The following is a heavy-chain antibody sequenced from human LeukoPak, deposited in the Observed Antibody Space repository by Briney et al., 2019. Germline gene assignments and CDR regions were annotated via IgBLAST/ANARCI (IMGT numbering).Heavy chain of an antibody. CDR2: VWYDGRNQ. CDR1: GFIFNNHG. J-gene: IGHJ4*02. Sequence: GRSLRLSCAASGFIFNNHGMHWVRQAPGKGLEWVAAVWYDGRNQYNVDSVQGRFTISRDKSTNTLYLQMSSLRVEDTAVYYCATEPLDDYYRSGRGGYFDYWGQGTLVTVSP. CDR3: ATEPLDDYYRSGRGGYFDY. D-gene: IGHD3-10*01. V-gene: IGHV3-33*01.